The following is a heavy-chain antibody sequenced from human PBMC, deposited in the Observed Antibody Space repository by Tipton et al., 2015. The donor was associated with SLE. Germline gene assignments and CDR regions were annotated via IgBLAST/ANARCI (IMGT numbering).Heavy chain of an antibody. CDR1: GDSLSTNY. CDR3: VRVGGVWGSSTIYLDH. CDR2: LYGSGSPT. D-gene: IGHD2-2*01. Sequence: GLVKPSQTLSLTCTVSGDSLSTNYWNWIRQPAGKGLEWIGRLYGSGSPTHYNPSLESRVTMSVDTSQNQFSLKLTSVTAADTAVYYCVRVGGVWGSSTIYLDHWGQGTLVTVSS. J-gene: IGHJ5*02. V-gene: IGHV4-4*07.